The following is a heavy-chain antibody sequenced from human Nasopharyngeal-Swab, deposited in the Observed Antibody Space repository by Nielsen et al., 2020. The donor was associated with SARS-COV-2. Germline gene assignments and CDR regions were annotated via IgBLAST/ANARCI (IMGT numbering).Heavy chain of an antibody. J-gene: IGHJ3*02. CDR3: AVLEDGLTLDDAFDI. CDR2: INPNSGGT. D-gene: IGHD5-24*01. V-gene: IGHV1-2*02. Sequence: ASVKVSCKASGYTFTGYYMHWVRQAPGQGLEWMGWINPNSGGTSYAQKFQGRVTMTRDTSTSTVYMELSNLRSEDTAVYYCAVLEDGLTLDDAFDIWGQGTMVTVSS. CDR1: GYTFTGYY.